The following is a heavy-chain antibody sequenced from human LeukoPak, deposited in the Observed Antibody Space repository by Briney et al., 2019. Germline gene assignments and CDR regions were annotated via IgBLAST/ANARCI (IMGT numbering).Heavy chain of an antibody. D-gene: IGHD3-3*01. CDR2: IYTSGST. V-gene: IGHV4-4*07. J-gene: IGHJ5*02. CDR3: ARDQYYDFWSGYYPAWFDP. CDR1: GGSISSYY. Sequence: PSETLSLTCTVSGGSISSYYWSSIRQPAGKGLEWIGRIYTSGSTNYNPSLKSRVTMSVDTSKNQFSLKLSSVTAADTAVYYCARDQYYDFWSGYYPAWFDPWGQGTLVTVSS.